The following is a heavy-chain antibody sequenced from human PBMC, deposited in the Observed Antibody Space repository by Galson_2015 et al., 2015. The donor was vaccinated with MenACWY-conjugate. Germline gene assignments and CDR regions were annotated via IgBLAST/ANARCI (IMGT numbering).Heavy chain of an antibody. CDR1: GFTFSSYG. D-gene: IGHD6-19*01. J-gene: IGHJ6*02. V-gene: IGHV3-30*18. CDR3: AKGGLWYSSGWYSNYYYYYGMDV. CDR2: ISSDGSNK. Sequence: SLRLSCAASGFTFSSYGMHWVRQAPGKGLEWVAVISSDGSNKYYADSVKGRFTISRDNSKNTLYLQMNRMRAEDTAVYYCAKGGLWYSSGWYSNYYYYYGMDVWGQGTTVTVSS.